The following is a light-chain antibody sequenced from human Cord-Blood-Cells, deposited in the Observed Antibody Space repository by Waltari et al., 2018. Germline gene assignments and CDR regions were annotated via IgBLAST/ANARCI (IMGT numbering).Light chain of an antibody. V-gene: IGLV1-40*01. J-gene: IGLJ1*01. CDR1: SPPIGAGYD. CDR2: GNS. CDR3: QSYGSSRSALYV. Sequence: LLTPPPPLSGAPGPRVTIACTASSPPIGAGYDVHRSPRLPGTAPKPLNYGNSNRPSGVPDRCSGSKSGTSAALAITGLQAEDEADYYGQSYGSSRSALYVFGTGTKVTVL.